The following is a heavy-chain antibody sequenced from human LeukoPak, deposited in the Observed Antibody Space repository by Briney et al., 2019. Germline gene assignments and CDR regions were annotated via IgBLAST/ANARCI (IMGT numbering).Heavy chain of an antibody. V-gene: IGHV3-7*01. CDR1: GFTFSTYG. Sequence: GRSLRLSCTAPGFTFSTYGMHWVRQAPGKGLEWVANIKQDGSEKYYVDSVKGRFTISRDNAKNSLYLQMNSLRAEDTAMYYCARDSAGNDYWGQGTLVTVSS. D-gene: IGHD6-13*01. J-gene: IGHJ4*02. CDR3: ARDSAGNDY. CDR2: IKQDGSEK.